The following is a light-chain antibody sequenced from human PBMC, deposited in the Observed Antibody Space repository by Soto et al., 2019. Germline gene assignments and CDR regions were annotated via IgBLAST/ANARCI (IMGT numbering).Light chain of an antibody. Sequence: EIVLTQSPGTLSLSPGERATLSCRASQSIRSNYLAWYQQKPGQAPRFLIYGASSRATGIPDRFSGSGSGTDFTLTISRLEPEDFAVFYCQHYDSLPITFGQGTRLEN. V-gene: IGKV3-20*01. CDR2: GAS. CDR1: QSIRSNY. J-gene: IGKJ5*01. CDR3: QHYDSLPIT.